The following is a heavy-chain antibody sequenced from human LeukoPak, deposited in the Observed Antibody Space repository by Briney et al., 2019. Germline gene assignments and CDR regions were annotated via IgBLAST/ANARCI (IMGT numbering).Heavy chain of an antibody. D-gene: IGHD6-13*01. V-gene: IGHV4-39*01. CDR1: GGSISSSSYY. CDR3: ARLWGVIAAAGTETFDY. J-gene: IGHJ4*02. Sequence: SETLSLTCTVSGGSISSSSYYWGWIRQPPGKGLEWIGSIYYSGSTYYNPSLKSRVTISVDTSKNQFSLKLSSVTAADTAVYYCARLWGVIAAAGTETFDYWGQGTLVTVSS. CDR2: IYYSGST.